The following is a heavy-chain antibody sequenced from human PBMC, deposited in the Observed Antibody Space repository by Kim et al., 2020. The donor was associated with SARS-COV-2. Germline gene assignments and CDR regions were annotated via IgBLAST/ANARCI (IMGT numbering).Heavy chain of an antibody. CDR1: GGSFSGYY. V-gene: IGHV4-34*01. Sequence: SETLSLTCAVYGGSFSGYYWSWIRQPPGKGLEWIGEINHSGSTNYNPSLKSRVTISVDTSKNQFSLKLSSVTAADTAVYYCARDRTGYSGYYYYYYGMDVWGQGTTVTVSS. J-gene: IGHJ6*02. D-gene: IGHD3-9*01. CDR2: INHSGST. CDR3: ARDRTGYSGYYYYYYGMDV.